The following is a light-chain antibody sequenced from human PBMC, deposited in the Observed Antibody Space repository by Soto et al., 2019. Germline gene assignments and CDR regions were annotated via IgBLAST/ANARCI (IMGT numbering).Light chain of an antibody. J-gene: IGLJ2*01. V-gene: IGLV2-8*01. CDR1: SSDVGAYNY. Sequence: QSALTQPPSASGSPGQSVTISCTGTSSDVGAYNYVSWYQQHPGKAPKLMIYEVSKRPSGVPDRFSGSKSGNTASLTVSGLKAEDEVDYYCSSYAGSNNWVFGGGIKVTVL. CDR3: SSYAGSNNWV. CDR2: EVS.